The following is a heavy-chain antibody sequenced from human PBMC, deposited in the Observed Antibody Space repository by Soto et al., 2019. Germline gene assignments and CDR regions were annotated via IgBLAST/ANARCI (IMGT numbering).Heavy chain of an antibody. CDR3: ARHGFYGDYASNYFDH. V-gene: IGHV5-51*01. Sequence: GESLKISCQASGYNFATYWIAWVRQMPGKGLEYMGIIYPGNSDARYSPSFQGQVTFSADKSISTAYLHWSSLKASDTAMYYCARHGFYGDYASNYFDHWGQGTLVTVSS. D-gene: IGHD4-17*01. CDR2: IYPGNSDA. J-gene: IGHJ5*02. CDR1: GYNFATYW.